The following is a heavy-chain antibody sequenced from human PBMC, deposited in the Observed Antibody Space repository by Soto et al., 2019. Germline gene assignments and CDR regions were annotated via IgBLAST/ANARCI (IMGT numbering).Heavy chain of an antibody. D-gene: IGHD2-15*01. V-gene: IGHV4-34*01. CDR2: INQSGST. CDR3: ARVVSGGRLNWFDP. J-gene: IGHJ5*02. Sequence: SETLSLTCAVYGGSFSGYYCTWIRQPPGKGLEWIGEINQSGSTNYNPSLKSRVTISVDMSKNQFSLKMSSVTAADTAVYYCARVVSGGRLNWFDPWGQGTLVTVSS. CDR1: GGSFSGYY.